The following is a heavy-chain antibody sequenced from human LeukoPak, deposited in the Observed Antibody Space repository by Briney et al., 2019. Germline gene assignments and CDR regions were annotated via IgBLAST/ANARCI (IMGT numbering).Heavy chain of an antibody. CDR2: IYYSGGT. Sequence: SETLSLTCSVSGGSIRSSYWNWIRQSPGKGLEWLGYIYYSGGTNYNPSPKGRVTLSIDMSKNQFSLRLTSVTAADTAVYYCARDSMYATNYFDPWGQGTLVTVSS. J-gene: IGHJ5*02. D-gene: IGHD2-8*01. CDR1: GGSIRSSY. V-gene: IGHV4-59*01. CDR3: ARDSMYATNYFDP.